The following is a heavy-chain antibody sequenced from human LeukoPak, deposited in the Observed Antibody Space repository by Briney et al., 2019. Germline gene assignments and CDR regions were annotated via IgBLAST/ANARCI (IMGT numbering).Heavy chain of an antibody. CDR3: ARRRRIVGATPGAFDI. V-gene: IGHV3-74*01. Sequence: GGSLRLSCAASGFTFVTYWMHWVRQAPGKGLVWVSRINSDGSSTSYADSVKGRFTISRDNAKNTLYLQMNSLRAEDTAVYYCARRRRIVGATPGAFDIWGQGTMVTVSS. CDR1: GFTFVTYW. J-gene: IGHJ3*02. D-gene: IGHD1-26*01. CDR2: INSDGSST.